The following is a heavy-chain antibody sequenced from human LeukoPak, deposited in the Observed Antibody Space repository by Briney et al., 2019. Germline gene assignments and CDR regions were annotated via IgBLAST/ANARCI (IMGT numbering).Heavy chain of an antibody. CDR2: IKQDGSEK. CDR3: ARDPRIVGATGASDI. CDR1: GFTFSSYW. Sequence: PGGSLRLSCAASGFTFSSYWMSWVRQAPGKGLEWVANIKQDGSEKYYVDSVKGRFSISRDNAKNSLYLQMISLRAEDTAVYYCARDPRIVGATGASDIWGQGTMVTVSS. D-gene: IGHD1-26*01. V-gene: IGHV3-7*01. J-gene: IGHJ3*02.